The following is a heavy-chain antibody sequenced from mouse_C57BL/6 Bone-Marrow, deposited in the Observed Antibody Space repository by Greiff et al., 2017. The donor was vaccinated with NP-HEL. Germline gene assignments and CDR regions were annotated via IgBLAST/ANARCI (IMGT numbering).Heavy chain of an antibody. CDR2: IWWDDDR. CDR3: ARIGSYDYDPFDY. J-gene: IGHJ2*01. D-gene: IGHD2-4*01. CDR1: GFSLSTFGMG. Sequence: QVTLKESGPGILQPSQTLSLTCSFSGFSLSTFGMGVGWIRQPSGKGLEWLAHIWWDDDRYYNPALKSRLTTSKDTSKNHVFLKIANVDTADTATYYCARIGSYDYDPFDYWGQGTTLTVSS. V-gene: IGHV8-8*01.